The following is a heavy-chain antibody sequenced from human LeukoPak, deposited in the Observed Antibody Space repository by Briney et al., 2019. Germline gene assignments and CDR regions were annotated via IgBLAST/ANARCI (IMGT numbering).Heavy chain of an antibody. V-gene: IGHV1-18*01. CDR2: ISGGYNGDS. D-gene: IGHD2-15*01. CDR1: GYTFTSYG. J-gene: IGHJ4*02. Sequence: ASVKVSCKASGYTFTSYGISWVRQAPGQGLEWMAWISGGYNGDSNYALKLRGRLTMTTDTSTSTAYMELRSLRSDDTAVYYCARDEKKYCSGGSCPAYFDYWGQGTLVTVSS. CDR3: ARDEKKYCSGGSCPAYFDY.